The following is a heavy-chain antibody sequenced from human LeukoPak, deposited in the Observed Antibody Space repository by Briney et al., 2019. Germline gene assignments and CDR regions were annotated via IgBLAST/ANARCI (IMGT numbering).Heavy chain of an antibody. CDR1: GGSFSGYY. CDR3: ARGRTIFGVVIALDY. Sequence: SETLSLTCAIYGGSFSGYYWSWIRQPPGKGLEWIGEINHSGSTNYNPSLKSRVTISVDTSKNQFSLKLSSVTAADTAVYYCARGRTIFGVVIALDYWGQGTLVTVSS. V-gene: IGHV4-34*01. D-gene: IGHD3-3*01. CDR2: INHSGST. J-gene: IGHJ4*02.